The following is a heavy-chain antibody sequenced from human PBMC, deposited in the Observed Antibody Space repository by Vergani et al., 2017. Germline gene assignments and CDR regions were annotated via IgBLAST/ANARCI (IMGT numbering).Heavy chain of an antibody. CDR1: GFPFSNAW. D-gene: IGHD3-3*01. Sequence: EVQLVEPGGGLVKLGGPLRTSCAALGFPFSNAWMSWVRQAPGKGLEWVGRIKSKTDGGTTDYAAPVKGRSTISRVNSKNKLYLQIDSLKTEVTAVYYCAKVHXPVLVPYYDFWSGYSVDYWGQGTLVTVSS. V-gene: IGHV3-15*01. CDR2: IKSKTDGGTT. J-gene: IGHJ4*02. CDR3: AKVHXPVLVPYYDFWSGYSVDY.